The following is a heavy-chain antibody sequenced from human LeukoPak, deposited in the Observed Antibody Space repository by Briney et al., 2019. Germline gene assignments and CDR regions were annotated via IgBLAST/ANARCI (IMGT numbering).Heavy chain of an antibody. J-gene: IGHJ3*02. Sequence: GGSLRLSCEASGLTFGDYWMTWVRQAPGKGPECVANIKQDGSETHYVGSVKGRFTIFRDNAKNSLSLQMNSLRVEDTAMYYCATYWRYFDWLLLDTWGLGTMVTVSS. CDR1: GLTFGDYW. D-gene: IGHD3-9*01. V-gene: IGHV3-7*05. CDR3: ATYWRYFDWLLLDT. CDR2: IKQDGSET.